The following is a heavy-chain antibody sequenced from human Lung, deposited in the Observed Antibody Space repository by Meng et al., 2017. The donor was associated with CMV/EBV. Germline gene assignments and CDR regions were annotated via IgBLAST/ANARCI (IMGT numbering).Heavy chain of an antibody. D-gene: IGHD4/OR15-4a*01. CDR1: GTSISTSNW. CDR2: VYHSGYT. Sequence: GSLRLXCAVSGTSISTSNWWSWVRQPPGKGLEWIGEVYHSGYTNYNPSFKSRVSMSVDRSKNQFSLRLSSVTAADTAVYYCARVTEYGGNCFDSWGQGTLVTVSS. J-gene: IGHJ4*02. V-gene: IGHV4-4*02. CDR3: ARVTEYGGNCFDS.